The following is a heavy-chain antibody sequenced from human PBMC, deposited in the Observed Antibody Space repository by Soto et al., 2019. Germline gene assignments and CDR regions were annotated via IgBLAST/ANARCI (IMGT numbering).Heavy chain of an antibody. V-gene: IGHV6-1*01. CDR1: GDSVSSNTAS. CDR3: ARDRHYSGYDGTYYYYGMDV. J-gene: IGHJ6*02. CDR2: TYFRSKWYN. D-gene: IGHD5-12*01. Sequence: SQTLSLTCAISGDSVSSNTASWNWIRQSPSRGLEWLGRTYFRSKWYNDYAVSVKSRIIINPDTSNNQFSLQLNSVTPEDTAVYFCARDRHYSGYDGTYYYYGMDVWGQGTTVTVSS.